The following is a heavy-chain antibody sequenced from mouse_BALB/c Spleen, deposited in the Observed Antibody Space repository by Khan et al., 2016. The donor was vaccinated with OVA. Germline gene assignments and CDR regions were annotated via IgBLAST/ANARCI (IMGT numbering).Heavy chain of an antibody. D-gene: IGHD2-10*02. Sequence: QVQLQQSGAELVKPGASVKLSCKASGYTFTSYSMYWVKQRPGQGLEWIGGINPNNDYPHPNEKFKRKATLTVDKSSSTAYMQLSSLTSEDSAVYYCTRTGYGNPFAYWGQGTLVTVSA. J-gene: IGHJ3*01. CDR1: GYTFTSYS. CDR3: TRTGYGNPFAY. CDR2: INPNNDYP. V-gene: IGHV1S81*02.